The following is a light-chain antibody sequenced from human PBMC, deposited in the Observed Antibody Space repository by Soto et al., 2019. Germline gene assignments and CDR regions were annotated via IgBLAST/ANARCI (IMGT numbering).Light chain of an antibody. V-gene: IGKV3-11*01. CDR2: DAS. CDR3: QQRGNWPPT. CDR1: QRVGSS. Sequence: EIVLTQSPATLSLSPGERATLSCRASQRVGSSLVWFQQTPGQAPRLLIYDASSRATGIPARFSGSGSGTDFTLTISSLEPEDFAVYYCQQRGNWPPTFGGGTKVEIK. J-gene: IGKJ4*01.